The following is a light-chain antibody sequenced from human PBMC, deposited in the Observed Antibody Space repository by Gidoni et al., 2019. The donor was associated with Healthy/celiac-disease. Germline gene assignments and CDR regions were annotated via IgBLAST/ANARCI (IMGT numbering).Light chain of an antibody. CDR3: QQSYSTLLT. V-gene: IGKV1-39*01. Sequence: DIKMTPSPSSLSASVGYRVTITCLASQSISSYLNWYQQKPGKAPKLLIYAASSLQSGVPSRFSGSGSGTDFTLTISSLQPEDFATYYCQQSYSTLLTFGGGTKVEIK. CDR1: QSISSY. CDR2: AAS. J-gene: IGKJ4*01.